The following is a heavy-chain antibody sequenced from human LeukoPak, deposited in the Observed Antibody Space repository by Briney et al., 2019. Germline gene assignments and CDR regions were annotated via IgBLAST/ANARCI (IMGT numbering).Heavy chain of an antibody. V-gene: IGHV3-30*18. D-gene: IGHD1-26*01. Sequence: GGSLRLSCAASGFTFSSYGMHWVRQAPGKGLEWVAVISYDGSNKYYADSVKGRFTISRDNSKNTLYLQMSSLRAEDTAVYYCAKEETYSGSFDYWGREPWSPSPQ. CDR2: ISYDGSNK. CDR1: GFTFSSYG. J-gene: IGHJ4*02. CDR3: AKEETYSGSFDY.